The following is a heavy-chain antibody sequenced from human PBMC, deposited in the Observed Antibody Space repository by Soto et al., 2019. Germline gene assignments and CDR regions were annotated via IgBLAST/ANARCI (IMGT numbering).Heavy chain of an antibody. CDR3: ARTATVVTLGHWLDP. CDR1: GVTFSCCA. V-gene: IGHV1-69*13. J-gene: IGHJ5*02. D-gene: IGHD4-17*01. CDR2: IIPIFGTA. Sequence: VASVKVSCNASGVTFSCCASSWVRQAPGQGLEWMGGIIPIFGTANYAQKFQGRVTITADESTSTAYMELSSLRSEDTAVYYCARTATVVTLGHWLDPWGQGTLVTVSS.